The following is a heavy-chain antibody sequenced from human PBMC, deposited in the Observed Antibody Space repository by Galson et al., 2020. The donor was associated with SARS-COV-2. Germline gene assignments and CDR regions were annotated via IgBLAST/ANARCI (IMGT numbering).Heavy chain of an antibody. J-gene: IGHJ4*02. CDR1: GYSLTSYW. Sequence: GESLNISSKGSGYSLTSYWIGWVRQMPGKGLEWMGILYPGDSDTRYSPSFHGPATISADKSISTAYLQWSSLKAPDTAMYYCARLGGYCSGGSCYMGWFDYWGQGTLVTVSS. CDR2: LYPGDSDT. V-gene: IGHV5-51*01. CDR3: ARLGGYCSGGSCYMGWFDY. D-gene: IGHD2-15*01.